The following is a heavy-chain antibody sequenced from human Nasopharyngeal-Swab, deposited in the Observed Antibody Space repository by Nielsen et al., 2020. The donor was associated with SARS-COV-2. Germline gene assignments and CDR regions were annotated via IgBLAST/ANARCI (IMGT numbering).Heavy chain of an antibody. J-gene: IGHJ4*02. Sequence: GGSLRLSCAASGFTFDDYGMSWVRQAPGKGLEWVSGINWNGGSTGYADSVKGRFTISRDNAKNSLYLQMNSLRAEDTAVYYCARGHHYYGSGFQDYWGQGTLVTVSS. D-gene: IGHD3-10*01. CDR3: ARGHHYYGSGFQDY. V-gene: IGHV3-20*04. CDR2: INWNGGST. CDR1: GFTFDDYG.